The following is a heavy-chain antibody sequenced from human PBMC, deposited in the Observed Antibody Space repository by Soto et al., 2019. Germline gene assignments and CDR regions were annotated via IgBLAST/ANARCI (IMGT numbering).Heavy chain of an antibody. Sequence: SETLSLTCTVPGAALSSGGYFYTWVRQPPGKGLEWLGYIYYSGGTNYNPSLKSRVTISLDKSKSQFSLRLISVTAADTAVYSCTREQSDDHYFDPWGHGTLVPVSP. V-gene: IGHV4-61*08. J-gene: IGHJ5*02. CDR3: TREQSDDHYFDP. CDR2: IYYSGGT. CDR1: GAALSSGGYF. D-gene: IGHD1-1*01.